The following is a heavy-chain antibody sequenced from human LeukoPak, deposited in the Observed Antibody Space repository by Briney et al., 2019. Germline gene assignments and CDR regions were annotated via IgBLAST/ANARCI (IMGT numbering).Heavy chain of an antibody. CDR3: ARETSGPGY. J-gene: IGHJ4*02. CDR2: IKEDARET. Sequence: GGSLRLSCARSVYSFATSLMRWVRQAPGRGGGGVGNIKEDARETDYVASVRGRFTISRDNAERVVYLQMNSLRAEDTAVHYCARETSGPGYWGRGRLVTVSS. D-gene: IGHD6-25*01. V-gene: IGHV3-7*01. CDR1: VYSFATSL.